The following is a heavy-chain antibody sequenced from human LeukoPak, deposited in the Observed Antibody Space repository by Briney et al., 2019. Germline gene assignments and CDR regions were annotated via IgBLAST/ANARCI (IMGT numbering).Heavy chain of an antibody. CDR3: ARARVVAERFDY. CDR1: GGSISSYY. CDR2: IYYSGST. Sequence: NPSETLSLTCTVSGGSISSYYWSWIRQPPGKGLEWIGYIYYSGSTNYNPSLKSRVTISVDTSKNQFSLKLSSVTAADTAVYYCARARVVAERFDYWGQGTLVTVSS. V-gene: IGHV4-59*08. D-gene: IGHD2-15*01. J-gene: IGHJ4*02.